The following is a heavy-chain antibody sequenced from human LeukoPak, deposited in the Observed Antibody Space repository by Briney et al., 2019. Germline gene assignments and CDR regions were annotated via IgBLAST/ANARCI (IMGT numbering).Heavy chain of an antibody. D-gene: IGHD3-3*01. J-gene: IGHJ4*02. CDR2: ISYDGGNT. V-gene: IGHV3-30*14. CDR1: GFTFSSNA. Sequence: GGSLRLSYAASGFTFSSNAIHWVRQAPGKGLEWVAEISYDGGNTYYADSVMGRFTISRDNSKTTLFLQMNSLKAEDTAVYYCATGGRSGVALEQWGQGTLVTVSS. CDR3: ATGGRSGVALEQ.